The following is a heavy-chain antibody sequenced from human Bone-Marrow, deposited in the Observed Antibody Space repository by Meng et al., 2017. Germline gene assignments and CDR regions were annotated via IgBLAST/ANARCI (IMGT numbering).Heavy chain of an antibody. V-gene: IGHV3-30*01. D-gene: IGHD6-19*01. CDR2: ISYDGSNK. J-gene: IGHJ4*02. CDR3: ARAKRSLVGIAVAGSFDY. CDR1: GFTFSSYA. Sequence: GESLKILCAASGFTFSSYAMHWVRQAPGKGLEWVAVISYDGSNKYYADSVKGRFTISRDNSKNTLYLQMNSLRAEDTAVYYCARAKRSLVGIAVAGSFDYWGQGTLGTVSS.